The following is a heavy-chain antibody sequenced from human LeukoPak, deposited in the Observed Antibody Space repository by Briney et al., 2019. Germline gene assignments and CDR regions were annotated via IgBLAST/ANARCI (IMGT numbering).Heavy chain of an antibody. CDR3: VRGKSTVMKGVNNWFDP. V-gene: IGHV1-8*03. J-gene: IGHJ5*02. Sequence: GASVKLSCKASGYTFTSYDINWVRQATGQGLEWMGWMNPNSGNTGYAQKFQGRVTITRNTSISTAYMELSSLRSEDTAVYYCVRGKSTVMKGVNNWFDPWGQGTLVTVSS. D-gene: IGHD4-11*01. CDR1: GYTFTSYD. CDR2: MNPNSGNT.